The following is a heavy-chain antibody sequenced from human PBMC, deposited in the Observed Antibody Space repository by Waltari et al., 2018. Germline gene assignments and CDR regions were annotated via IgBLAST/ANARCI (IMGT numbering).Heavy chain of an antibody. CDR1: RSSIRNNNYY. CDR2: IYKSGTT. CDR3: VRGYPDIVATISDY. D-gene: IGHD5-12*01. V-gene: IGHV4-39*07. Sequence: QLQLQESGPGLVKPSETLSLTCTVSRSSIRNNNYYWGWVRQPPGKGLEWIGSIYKSGTTYYNPSRKSRVTISVDTSNNQFSLKLNSVTAADTAVYYCVRGYPDIVATISDYWGQGTLVIVSS. J-gene: IGHJ4*02.